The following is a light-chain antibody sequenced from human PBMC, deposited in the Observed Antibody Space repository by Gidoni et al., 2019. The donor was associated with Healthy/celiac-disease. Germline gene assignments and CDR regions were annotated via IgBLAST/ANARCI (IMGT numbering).Light chain of an antibody. CDR2: AAS. CDR3: QQSYSTVS. Sequence: DIQMTQSPSSLSASVGDRVTITCRASQSISSYLNWYQQKPGKAPKLLIYAASSLQSGVPSRFSGSGSGTDFTLTISSLQPEDFATDYCQQSYSTVSFXQXTKLEIK. V-gene: IGKV1-39*01. J-gene: IGKJ2*03. CDR1: QSISSY.